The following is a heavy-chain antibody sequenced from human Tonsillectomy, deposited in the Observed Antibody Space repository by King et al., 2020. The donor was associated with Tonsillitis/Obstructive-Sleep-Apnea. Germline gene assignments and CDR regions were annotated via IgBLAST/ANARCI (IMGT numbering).Heavy chain of an antibody. J-gene: IGHJ5*02. D-gene: IGHD3-22*01. CDR1: GGSISSYY. CDR2: IYYSGST. Sequence: VQLQESGPGLVKPSETLSLTCTVSGGSISSYYWSWIRQPPGKGLEWIGYIYYSGSTNYNPSLKSRVTISVDTSKNQFSLKLSSVTAADTAVYYCARHGGYYDSSGYYYVVWFDPWGQGTLVTVSS. CDR3: ARHGGYYDSSGYYYVVWFDP. V-gene: IGHV4-59*08.